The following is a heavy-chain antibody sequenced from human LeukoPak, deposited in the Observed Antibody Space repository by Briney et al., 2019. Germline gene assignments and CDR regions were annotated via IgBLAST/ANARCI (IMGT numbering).Heavy chain of an antibody. CDR3: ASIYGSGSYPEI. CDR2: INAGNGNT. CDR1: GYTFTSYA. J-gene: IGHJ4*02. V-gene: IGHV1-3*01. D-gene: IGHD3-10*01. Sequence: AAVKVSCKASGYTFTSYAMHWVRQAPGQRLEWMGWINAGNGNTKYSQKFQGRVTITRDTSASTAYMELSSLRSEDTAVYYCASIYGSGSYPEIWGQGTLVTVSS.